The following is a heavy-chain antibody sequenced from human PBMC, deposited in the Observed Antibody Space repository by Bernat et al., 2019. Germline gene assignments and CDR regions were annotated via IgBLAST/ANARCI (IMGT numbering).Heavy chain of an antibody. CDR3: ARDNIAVAGGFDY. J-gene: IGHJ4*02. V-gene: IGHV1-3*01. D-gene: IGHD6-19*01. Sequence: QVQLVQSGAEVKKPGASVKVSCKASAYTFPSYAMHWVRQAPGQRLEWMGWINAGNGNTKYSQKFQGRVTITRDTSASTAYMGLSSLRSVDTAVYYCARDNIAVAGGFDYWGQGTLVTVSS. CDR2: INAGNGNT. CDR1: AYTFPSYA.